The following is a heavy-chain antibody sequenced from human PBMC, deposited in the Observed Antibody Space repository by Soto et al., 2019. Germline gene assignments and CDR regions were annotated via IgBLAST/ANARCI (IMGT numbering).Heavy chain of an antibody. D-gene: IGHD6-19*01. CDR1: GFSLNTNAVG. CDR2: LYWDDDK. Sequence: QITLKESGPTLVKPTQTLTLTCTFSGFSLNTNAVGVGWLRQPPGQALEWLGLLYWDDDKRYSPSLKSRLTITTDTSKNQVVLTMTNMDPVDTATYYSAHRRVRDSSGENFDSWGQGTLVTVSS. J-gene: IGHJ4*02. CDR3: AHRRVRDSSGENFDS. V-gene: IGHV2-5*02.